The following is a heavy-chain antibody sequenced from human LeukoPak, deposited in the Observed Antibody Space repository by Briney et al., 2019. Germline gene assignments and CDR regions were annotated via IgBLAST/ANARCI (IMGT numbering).Heavy chain of an antibody. Sequence: PGGSLRLSCAASGFTVSSNYMSWVRQAPGKGLEWVSVIYSGGSTYYADSVKGRFTISRDNAKNSLYLQMNSLRVEDTAVYYCARPGLYCSGGICYPLESWGQGTLVTVSS. CDR2: IYSGGST. CDR1: GFTVSSNY. J-gene: IGHJ4*02. V-gene: IGHV3-66*04. CDR3: ARPGLYCSGGICYPLES. D-gene: IGHD2-15*01.